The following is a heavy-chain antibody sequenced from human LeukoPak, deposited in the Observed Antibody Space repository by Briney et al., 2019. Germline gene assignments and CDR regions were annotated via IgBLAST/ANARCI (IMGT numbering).Heavy chain of an antibody. J-gene: IGHJ5*02. Sequence: SVKVSCKASGGTFSSYAISWVRQAPGQGLEWMGGIIPIFGTANYAQKFQGRVTITADESTSTAYMELSSLRSEDTAVYYCARDGQQLVSRYNWFDPWGQGTLVTVSS. CDR2: IIPIFGTA. CDR3: ARDGQQLVSRYNWFDP. D-gene: IGHD6-13*01. CDR1: GGTFSSYA. V-gene: IGHV1-69*01.